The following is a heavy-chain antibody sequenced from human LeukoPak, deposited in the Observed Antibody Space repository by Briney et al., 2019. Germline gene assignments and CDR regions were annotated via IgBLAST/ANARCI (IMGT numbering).Heavy chain of an antibody. D-gene: IGHD4-23*01. CDR1: GFKFTDYA. V-gene: IGHV3-33*08. Sequence: GGSLRLSCVASGFKFTDYAIHWVRQVPGRGLEWVAVVWFDGSYELYADSAKGRFTISRDDSRSTVNLQMESLRAEDTALYYCARDLGGRGIPVYYFDYWGQGTQVTVSS. CDR2: VWFDGSYE. CDR3: ARDLGGRGIPVYYFDY. J-gene: IGHJ4*02.